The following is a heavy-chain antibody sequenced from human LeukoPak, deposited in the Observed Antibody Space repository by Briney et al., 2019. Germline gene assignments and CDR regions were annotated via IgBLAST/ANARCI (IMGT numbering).Heavy chain of an antibody. V-gene: IGHV4-59*01. CDR2: IYYSGST. Sequence: SETLSLTCTVSGVSISSYYWSWLRQPPGKGLEWIGYIYYSGSTNYNPSLKSRVTISVDTSKNQFSLKLSSVTAADTAVYYCARERYSYGPFGPWGQGTLVTVSS. CDR3: ARERYSYGPFGP. J-gene: IGHJ5*02. CDR1: GVSISSYY. D-gene: IGHD5-18*01.